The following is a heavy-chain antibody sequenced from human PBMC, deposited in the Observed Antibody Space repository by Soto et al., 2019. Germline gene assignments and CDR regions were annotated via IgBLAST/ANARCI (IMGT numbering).Heavy chain of an antibody. Sequence: EVQLVESGGGLVQPGGSLRLSCAASGFTFSSYWMSWVRQAPGKGLEWVANIKQDGSEQYYVDSVKGRFTMSRDNAKNSLYLQMNSLRAEDTAVYYCARDLTVTTSTSHYYYYGLDVWGQGTTVTVSS. V-gene: IGHV3-7*01. CDR1: GFTFSSYW. J-gene: IGHJ6*02. CDR2: IKQDGSEQ. D-gene: IGHD4-4*01. CDR3: ARDLTVTTSTSHYYYYGLDV.